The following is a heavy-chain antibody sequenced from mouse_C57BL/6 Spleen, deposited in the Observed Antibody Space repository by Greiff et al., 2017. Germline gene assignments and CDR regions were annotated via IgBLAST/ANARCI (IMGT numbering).Heavy chain of an antibody. V-gene: IGHV5-9-1*02. D-gene: IGHD1-1*01. Sequence: EVKLMESGEGLVKPGGSLKLSCAASGFTFSSYAMSWVRQTPEKRLEWVAYISSGGDYIYYADTVKGRFTISRDNARNTLYLQMSSLKSEDTAMYYSTRVYYGNSDRDYWGQGTTLTVSS. CDR3: TRVYYGNSDRDY. J-gene: IGHJ2*01. CDR2: ISSGGDYI. CDR1: GFTFSSYA.